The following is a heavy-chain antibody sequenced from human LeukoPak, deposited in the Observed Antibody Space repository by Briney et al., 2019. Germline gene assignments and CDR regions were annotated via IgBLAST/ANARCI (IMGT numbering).Heavy chain of an antibody. Sequence: ASVKVSCKASGYTFTSYGISWVRQAPGQGLEWMGWISAYNGNTNYAQKLQGRVTMTTDTSTSTAYMELRSLRSDDTAVYYCARDENRRWAGAFDIWGQGTMVTVSS. CDR1: GYTFTSYG. CDR2: ISAYNGNT. D-gene: IGHD4-23*01. J-gene: IGHJ3*02. V-gene: IGHV1-18*01. CDR3: ARDENRRWAGAFDI.